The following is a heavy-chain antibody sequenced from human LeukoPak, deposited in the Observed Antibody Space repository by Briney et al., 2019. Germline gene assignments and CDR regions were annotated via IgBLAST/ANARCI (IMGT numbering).Heavy chain of an antibody. CDR1: GFTFSSYG. CDR2: IWYDGSNK. J-gene: IGHJ4*02. D-gene: IGHD4-17*01. V-gene: IGHV3-33*06. CDR3: AKARDYGDYPH. Sequence: GRSLRLSCAASGFTFSSYGMHWVRQAPGKGLEWVAVIWYDGSNKYYADSVKGRFTISRDNSKNTLYLQMNSLRAEDTAVHYCAKARDYGDYPHWGQGTLVTVSS.